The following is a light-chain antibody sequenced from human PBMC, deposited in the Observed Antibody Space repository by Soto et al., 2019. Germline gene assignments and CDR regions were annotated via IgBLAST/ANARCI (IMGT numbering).Light chain of an antibody. CDR2: KGT. J-gene: IGLJ1*01. Sequence: QSALTQPASVSGSPGQSITISCTGTSSDVGGYNSVSWYQQHPHRAPQVIIYKGTQRPSGVSNRFSGSTSGNAASLTISALQTDDEADYFCCSSAPESTYVCGTGTKLTVL. CDR3: CSSAPESTYV. V-gene: IGLV2-23*01. CDR1: SSDVGGYNS.